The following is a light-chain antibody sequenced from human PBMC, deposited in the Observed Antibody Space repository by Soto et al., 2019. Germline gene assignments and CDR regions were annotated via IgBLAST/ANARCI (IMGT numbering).Light chain of an antibody. CDR3: QQYKSWPIT. Sequence: EIVMTQSPGTLSVSPGERATLSCRASQSVSSNLAWYQQKPGQAPRLLMYDASNRATGIPARFSGSGSGTDFTLTISGLQSEDSAIYFCQQYKSWPITFGQGTRLETK. V-gene: IGKV3D-15*01. CDR1: QSVSSN. J-gene: IGKJ5*01. CDR2: DAS.